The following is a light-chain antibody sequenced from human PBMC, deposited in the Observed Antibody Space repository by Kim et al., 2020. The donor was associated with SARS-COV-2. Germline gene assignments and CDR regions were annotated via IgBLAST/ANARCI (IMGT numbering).Light chain of an antibody. V-gene: IGKV1-33*01. CDR3: QQYDNLLALT. CDR2: DAS. Sequence: DIQMTQSPSSLSASVGDRVTITCQASQDISNYLNWYQQKPGKAPKLLIYDASNLETGVPSRFSGSGSGTDFTFTISSLQPEDIATYYCQQYDNLLALTFGGGTKVYIK. CDR1: QDISNY. J-gene: IGKJ4*01.